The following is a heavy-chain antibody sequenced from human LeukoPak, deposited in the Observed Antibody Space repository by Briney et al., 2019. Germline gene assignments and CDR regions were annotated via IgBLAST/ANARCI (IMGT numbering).Heavy chain of an antibody. CDR3: ARGTHLRAAANNWFDH. CDR2: INPNSGGT. J-gene: IGHJ5*02. Sequence: ASVKVSCKASGYTFSGYYMHWVRQAPGQGLEWMGWINPNSGGTNYAQKFQGRVTMTRYTSISTAYMELSRLRSDDTAVYYCARGTHLRAAANNWFDHWGQGTLVTVSS. D-gene: IGHD6-13*01. CDR1: GYTFSGYY. V-gene: IGHV1-2*02.